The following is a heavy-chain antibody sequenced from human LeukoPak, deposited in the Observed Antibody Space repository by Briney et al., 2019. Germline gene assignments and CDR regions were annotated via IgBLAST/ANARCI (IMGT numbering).Heavy chain of an antibody. Sequence: ASVKVSCKASGCTFTSYGISWVRQAPGQGLEWMGWISAYNGNTNYAQKLQGRVTMTTDTSTSTAYMELRSLRSDDTAVYYCARDLFDGYCSSTSCYSAFDYWGQGTLVTVSS. CDR1: GCTFTSYG. CDR3: ARDLFDGYCSSTSCYSAFDY. CDR2: ISAYNGNT. V-gene: IGHV1-18*01. J-gene: IGHJ4*02. D-gene: IGHD2-2*03.